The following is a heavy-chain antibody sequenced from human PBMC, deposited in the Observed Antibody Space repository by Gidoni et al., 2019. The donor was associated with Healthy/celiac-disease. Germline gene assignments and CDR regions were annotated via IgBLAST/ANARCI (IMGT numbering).Heavy chain of an antibody. CDR2: IYYSGST. J-gene: IGHJ3*02. D-gene: IGHD1-26*01. V-gene: IGHV4-39*01. Sequence: QLQLQESGPGLVKPSETLSLTCTVSGGSISSSSYYWGWIRQPPGKGLEWIGSIYYSGSTYYNPSLKSLVTISVDTSKNQFSLKLSSVTAADTAVYYCARPVGALDAFDIWGQGTMVTVSS. CDR1: GGSISSSSYY. CDR3: ARPVGALDAFDI.